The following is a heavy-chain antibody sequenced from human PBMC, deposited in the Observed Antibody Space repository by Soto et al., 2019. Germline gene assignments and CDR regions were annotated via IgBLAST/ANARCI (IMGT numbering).Heavy chain of an antibody. CDR3: ARVGYSYGLY. Sequence: ASVKVSCKASGYTFTGYYMHWVRQAPGQGLEWMGWINPNSGGTNYAQKFQGRVTMTRNTSISTAYMELSSLRSEDTAVYYCARVGYSYGLYWGQGTLVTVSS. CDR1: GYTFTGYY. D-gene: IGHD5-18*01. J-gene: IGHJ4*02. V-gene: IGHV1-2*02. CDR2: INPNSGGT.